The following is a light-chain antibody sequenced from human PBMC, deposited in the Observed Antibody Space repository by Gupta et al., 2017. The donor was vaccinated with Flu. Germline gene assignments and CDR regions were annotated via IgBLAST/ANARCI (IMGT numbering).Light chain of an antibody. CDR1: SNDVGGSNR. J-gene: IGLJ1*01. CDR3: SSHAGRVTWV. Sequence: QSAPPQPRSVSGSPGQSVTISCTGSSNDVGGSNRVSWYQQPPGKAPTLILYDVTERPSGVPDRFSGSKSGNTASLTISGLQADDEADYYCSSHAGRVTWVFGTGTTVTVL. V-gene: IGLV2-11*01. CDR2: DVT.